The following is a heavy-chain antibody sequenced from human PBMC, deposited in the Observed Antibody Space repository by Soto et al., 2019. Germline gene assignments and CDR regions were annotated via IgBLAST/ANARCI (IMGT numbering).Heavy chain of an antibody. J-gene: IGHJ4*02. V-gene: IGHV4-61*08. CDR3: ARLGIGWEFPLDH. Sequence: QVQLQESGPGLMKPSETLSLTCTVSGDSVNNDAYYWSWIRQPPGKGLEWIGYIYHSGITYYNPSLRSRVIMSIDMSENQFSLRLISVPAADTAVYYCARLGIGWEFPLDHLGQGTLGNVSS. CDR1: GDSVNNDAYY. CDR2: IYHSGIT. D-gene: IGHD1-26*01.